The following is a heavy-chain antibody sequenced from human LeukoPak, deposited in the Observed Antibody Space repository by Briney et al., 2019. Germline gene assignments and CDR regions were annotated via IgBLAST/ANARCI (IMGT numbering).Heavy chain of an antibody. J-gene: IGHJ4*02. V-gene: IGHV4-30-4*08. CDR2: IYYSGST. CDR3: ARDNYYYDSSGLR. Sequence: PSETLSLTCTVSGGSISSGDYYWSWIRQPPGKGLEWIGYIYYSGSTYYNPSLKSRVTISVDTSKNQFSLKLSSVTAADTAVYYCARDNYYYDSSGLRWGQGTLVTVSS. CDR1: GGSISSGDYY. D-gene: IGHD3-22*01.